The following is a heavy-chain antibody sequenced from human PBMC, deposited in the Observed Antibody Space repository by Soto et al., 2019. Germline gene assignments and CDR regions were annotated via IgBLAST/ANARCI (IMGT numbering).Heavy chain of an antibody. CDR1: GFTFSGYS. CDR3: ARGRVEDSSGWATYFDY. D-gene: IGHD6-19*01. V-gene: IGHV3-64*01. CDR2: INTNGVNT. Sequence: EVQLVESGGGLVQPGGSLRLSCAASGFTFSGYSMFWVRQAPGKGLEYVSAINTNGVNTFYAKSVKGRFTISRDNSKNTMYLQMGSLRAEEMAVYYCARGRVEDSSGWATYFDYWGHGTLVTVS. J-gene: IGHJ4*01.